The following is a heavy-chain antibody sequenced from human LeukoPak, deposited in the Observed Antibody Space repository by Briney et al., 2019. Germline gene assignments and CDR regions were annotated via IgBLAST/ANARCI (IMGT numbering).Heavy chain of an antibody. D-gene: IGHD3-10*01. CDR3: ARDKVRFGELRFDY. V-gene: IGHV3-48*03. CDR2: ISSSGSTI. CDR1: GFTFSSYE. Sequence: GGSLRLSCAASGFTFSSYEMNWGRQAPGKGLEWVSYISSSGSTIYYADSVKGRFTISRDNAKNSLYLQMNSLRAEDTAVYYCARDKVRFGELRFDYWGQGTLVTVSS. J-gene: IGHJ4*02.